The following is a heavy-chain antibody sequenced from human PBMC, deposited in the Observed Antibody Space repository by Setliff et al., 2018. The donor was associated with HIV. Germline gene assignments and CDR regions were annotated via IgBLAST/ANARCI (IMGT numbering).Heavy chain of an antibody. V-gene: IGHV4-39*01. CDR2: IHESGST. Sequence: SETLSLTCTVSGGSISSSSYYWGWIRQPPGKGLGWIGSIHESGSTHYNPSLKSRVTISVDTSKNQFSLKLSSVTAADTAVYWCAGRGRTALDAFDIWGQGTMVTVSS. CDR1: GGSISSSSYY. D-gene: IGHD5-18*01. J-gene: IGHJ3*02. CDR3: AGRGRTALDAFDI.